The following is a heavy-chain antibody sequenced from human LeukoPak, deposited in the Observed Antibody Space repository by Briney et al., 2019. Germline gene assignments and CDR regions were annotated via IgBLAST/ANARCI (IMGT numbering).Heavy chain of an antibody. CDR3: ATSIAARSKFDY. D-gene: IGHD6-6*01. Sequence: SETLSLTCAVYGGSFSGYYWSWIRQPPGKGLEWIGEINHGGSTNYNPSLKSRVTISVDTSKNQFSLKLSSVTAADTAVYYCATSIAARSKFDYWGQGTLVTVSS. J-gene: IGHJ4*02. V-gene: IGHV4-34*01. CDR1: GGSFSGYY. CDR2: INHGGST.